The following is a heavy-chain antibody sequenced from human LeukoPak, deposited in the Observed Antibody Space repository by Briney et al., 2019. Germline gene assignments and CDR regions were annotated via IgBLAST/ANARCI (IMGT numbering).Heavy chain of an antibody. D-gene: IGHD2-2*01. J-gene: IGHJ5*02. Sequence: GGSLRLSCAASGFTFSSYWMHWVRQVAGKGLVWVARINGDASNTTYADSVKGRFTISRDNAKNTLYLQMNSLRVDDTAVYYCARAMPHDNWFDPWGQGSLVTVSS. CDR3: ARAMPHDNWFDP. V-gene: IGHV3-74*03. CDR2: INGDASNT. CDR1: GFTFSSYW.